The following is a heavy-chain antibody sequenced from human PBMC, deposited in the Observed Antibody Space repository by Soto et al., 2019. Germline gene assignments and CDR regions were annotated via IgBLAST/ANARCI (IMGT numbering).Heavy chain of an antibody. CDR3: AKSGDPTHYDFCGRFGVWVGGMDV. CDR2: ISGSGGST. D-gene: IGHD3-3*01. J-gene: IGHJ6*02. Sequence: EVQLLESGGGLVQPGGSLRLSCAASGFTFSSYAMSWVPQAPGKGLEWVSAISGSGGSTYYADSVKGRFTISRDNSKNTLYLQMNSLRAEDTAVYYCAKSGDPTHYDFCGRFGVWVGGMDVWGQGTTVTVSS. CDR1: GFTFSSYA. V-gene: IGHV3-23*01.